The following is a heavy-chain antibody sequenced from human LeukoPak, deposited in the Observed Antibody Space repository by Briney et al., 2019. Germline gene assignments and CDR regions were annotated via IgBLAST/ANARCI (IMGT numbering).Heavy chain of an antibody. Sequence: GASVKVSCKASGYTFISYGISWVRQAPGQGLEWMGWINAYNGNTNYAQKFQDRFSMTTDTSTSTAYMELRSLRSDDTAIYYCARDGSGNWFDPWGQGTLVTVSS. CDR1: GYTFISYG. J-gene: IGHJ5*02. D-gene: IGHD3-10*01. V-gene: IGHV1-18*01. CDR2: INAYNGNT. CDR3: ARDGSGNWFDP.